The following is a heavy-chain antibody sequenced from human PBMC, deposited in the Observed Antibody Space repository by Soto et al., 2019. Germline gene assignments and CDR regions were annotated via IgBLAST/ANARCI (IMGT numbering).Heavy chain of an antibody. V-gene: IGHV3-49*03. D-gene: IGHD4-17*01. Sequence: PGCSLRLSCRGSGFRFAEYAMGWFRQAPGKAPEWVGVIRSASFGATPEYAVSVRGRFTISRDDADSIVYLQMNSLKSEDTAVYFCARRAPVTPFDYWGQGT. CDR3: ARRAPVTPFDY. CDR1: GFRFAEYA. J-gene: IGHJ4*02. CDR2: IRSASFGATP.